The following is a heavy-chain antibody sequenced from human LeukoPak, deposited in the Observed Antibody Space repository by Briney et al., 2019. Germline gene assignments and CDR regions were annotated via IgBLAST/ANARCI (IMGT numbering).Heavy chain of an antibody. CDR1: GFTVSSNY. CDR3: AKGRVWGSYPPNGALDI. D-gene: IGHD3-16*02. CDR2: IYSGGST. Sequence: PGGSLRLSCAASGFTVSSNYMSWVRQAPGKGLEWVSVIYSGGSTYYADSVKGRFTISRDNSKNTLYLQMNSLRAEDTAVYYCAKGRVWGSYPPNGALDIWGQGTMVTVSS. V-gene: IGHV3-53*01. J-gene: IGHJ3*02.